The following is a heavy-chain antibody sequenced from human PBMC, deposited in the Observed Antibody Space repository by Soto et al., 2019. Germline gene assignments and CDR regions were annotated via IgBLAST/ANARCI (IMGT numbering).Heavy chain of an antibody. J-gene: IGHJ6*03. V-gene: IGHV3-74*01. CDR3: ARRLGYCSSTSCNGGLYYYYMDV. D-gene: IGHD2-2*01. CDR1: GFTFSSYW. Sequence: GGSLRLSCAASGFTFSSYWMHWVRQAPGKGLVWVSRINSDGSSTSYADSVKGRFTISRDNAKNTLYLQMNSLRAEDTAVYYCARRLGYCSSTSCNGGLYYYYMDVWGKGTTVTVSS. CDR2: INSDGSST.